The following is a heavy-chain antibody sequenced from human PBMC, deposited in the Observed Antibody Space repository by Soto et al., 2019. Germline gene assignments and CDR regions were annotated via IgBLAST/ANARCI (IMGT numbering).Heavy chain of an antibody. CDR2: LNGDGTST. CDR1: GFIFSSFY. V-gene: IGHV3-74*01. D-gene: IGHD3-3*01. J-gene: IGHJ4*02. CDR3: ARSVSGKFDY. Sequence: GGSLRLSCEACGFIFSSFYMHWVRQAPGKGLMWVSRLNGDGTSTNYADFVEGRFTISRDNAKNTVYLQMSSLRVDDTAVYFCARSVSGKFDYWGQGT.